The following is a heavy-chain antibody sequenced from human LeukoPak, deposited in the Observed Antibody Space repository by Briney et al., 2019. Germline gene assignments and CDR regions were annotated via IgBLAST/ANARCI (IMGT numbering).Heavy chain of an antibody. J-gene: IGHJ4*02. V-gene: IGHV4-39*01. CDR3: ARMMYGNGWNRYYFDY. CDR1: GDSISSYNHY. CDR2: ICYGGST. Sequence: SETLSLTCTVSGDSISSYNHYWGWIRQPPGKGLEWLGSICYGGSTHDNPPLKSRVTISVDTSKNQFSLRVTSATAADTAVYYCARMMYGNGWNRYYFDYWGQGTLVTVSS. D-gene: IGHD6-19*01.